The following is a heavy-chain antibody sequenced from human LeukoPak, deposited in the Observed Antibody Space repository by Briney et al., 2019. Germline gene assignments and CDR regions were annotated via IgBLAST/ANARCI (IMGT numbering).Heavy chain of an antibody. D-gene: IGHD6-19*01. CDR1: GGSISSSSYY. V-gene: IGHV4-39*01. CDR3: ARGSLAVAGTLDY. Sequence: SETLSLTCTVSGGSISSSSYYWGWIRQPPGKGLEWIGSIYYSGSTYYNPSLKSRVTISVDTSKNQFSLKLSSVTAADTAVYYRARGSLAVAGTLDYWGQGTLVTVSS. J-gene: IGHJ4*02. CDR2: IYYSGST.